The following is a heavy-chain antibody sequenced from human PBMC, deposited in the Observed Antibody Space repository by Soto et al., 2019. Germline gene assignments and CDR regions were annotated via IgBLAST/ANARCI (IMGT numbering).Heavy chain of an antibody. CDR3: ARLLCSGNSCSLGGGFDI. J-gene: IGHJ3*02. V-gene: IGHV4-31*03. Sequence: PSETLSLTCTVSGVSVTSGGFFWSWIRHHPAKGLEWTGYISYSGSAYYSPSLKSRVSIAADTSSNQFSLRLTSLTAADTAVYFCARLLCSGNSCSLGGGFDIWGQGTTVTVSS. D-gene: IGHD2-2*01. CDR1: GVSVTSGGFF. CDR2: ISYSGSA.